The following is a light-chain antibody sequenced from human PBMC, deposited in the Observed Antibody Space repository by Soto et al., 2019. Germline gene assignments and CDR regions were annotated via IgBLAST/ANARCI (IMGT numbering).Light chain of an antibody. V-gene: IGLV2-11*01. CDR3: CSYAGSSLWV. CDR1: SSDVGVYNY. CDR2: XXX. Sequence: QSVLTQPRSVSGSPGQSVTISCTGTSSDVGVYNYVSWYQQHPGKAPQLVIYXXXKXXXXXXXXXXXSKSGNTASLTISGXXAEDXAXXYCCSYAGSSLWVFGGGTKVTVL. J-gene: IGLJ3*02.